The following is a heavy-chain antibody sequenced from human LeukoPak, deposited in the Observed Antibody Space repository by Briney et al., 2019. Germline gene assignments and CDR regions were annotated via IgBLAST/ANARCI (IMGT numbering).Heavy chain of an antibody. CDR1: GYTFTSYD. V-gene: IGHV1-69*05. D-gene: IGHD1-7*01. J-gene: IGHJ6*03. CDR2: IIPIFGTA. CDR3: ASGEPNWNYVLMDV. Sequence: SVKVSCKASGYTFTSYDINWVRQAPGQGLEWMGRIIPIFGTANYAQKFQGRVTITTDESTSTAYMELSSLRSEDTAVYYCASGEPNWNYVLMDVWGKGTTVTVSS.